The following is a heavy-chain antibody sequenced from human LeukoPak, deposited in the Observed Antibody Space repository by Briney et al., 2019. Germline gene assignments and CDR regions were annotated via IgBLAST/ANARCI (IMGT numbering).Heavy chain of an antibody. J-gene: IGHJ5*02. CDR1: GFTFSSYA. Sequence: GGSLRLSCAASGFTFSSYAMSWVRQAPGKGLEWVSAISGSGGSTYYADSVKGRFTTSRDNSKNTLYLQMNSLRAEDTAVYYCARVLLRTLWWFDPWGQGTLVTVSS. V-gene: IGHV3-23*01. CDR2: ISGSGGST. D-gene: IGHD2/OR15-2a*01. CDR3: ARVLLRTLWWFDP.